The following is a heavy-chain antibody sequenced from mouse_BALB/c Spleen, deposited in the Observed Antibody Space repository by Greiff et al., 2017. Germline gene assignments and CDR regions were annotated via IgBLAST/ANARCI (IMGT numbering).Heavy chain of an antibody. CDR3: ASLGGGDFDV. CDR2: ISSGSSTI. J-gene: IGHJ1*01. Sequence: EVQGVESGGGLVKPGGSLKLSCAASGFTFSSFGMHWVRQAPEKGLEWVAYISSGSSTIYYADTVKGRFTISRDNPKNTLFLQMTSLRSEDTAMYYCASLGGGDFDVWGAGTTVTVSS. CDR1: GFTFSSFG. V-gene: IGHV5-17*02.